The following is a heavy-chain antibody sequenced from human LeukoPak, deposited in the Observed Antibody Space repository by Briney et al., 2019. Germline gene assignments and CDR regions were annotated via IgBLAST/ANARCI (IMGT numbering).Heavy chain of an antibody. CDR3: ARDPRRKVSSWNGNWFDP. J-gene: IGHJ5*02. D-gene: IGHD6-13*01. Sequence: GGSLRLSCAASGFTFSSYWMHWVRQAPGKGLVWVSRINSDGSSTSYADSVKGRFTISRDNAKNTLYLQMNSLRAEDTAVYYCARDPRRKVSSWNGNWFDPWGQGTLVTVSS. V-gene: IGHV3-74*01. CDR1: GFTFSSYW. CDR2: INSDGSST.